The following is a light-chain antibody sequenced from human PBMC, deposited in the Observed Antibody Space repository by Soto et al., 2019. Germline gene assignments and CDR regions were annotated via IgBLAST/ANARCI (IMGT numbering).Light chain of an antibody. V-gene: IGLV1-44*01. CDR1: DSNIGINT. J-gene: IGLJ2*01. CDR2: SAN. Sequence: QSVLTQPPSTSGPPGERVSISCSGSDSNIGINTVNWYQHLPGAAPKLLLYSANQRPSGVPDRFSGSKSGTSASLAINGLHSEDEATYYCAAWDDSLNGPVFGGGTQLTVL. CDR3: AAWDDSLNGPV.